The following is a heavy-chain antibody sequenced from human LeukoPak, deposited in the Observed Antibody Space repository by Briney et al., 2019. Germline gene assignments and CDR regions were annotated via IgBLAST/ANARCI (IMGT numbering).Heavy chain of an antibody. CDR3: ARGGTTVTPGLLWFDP. J-gene: IGHJ5*02. V-gene: IGHV4-59*11. Sequence: SETLSLTCSVSGGSISSHYWSWIRQPPGKGLQWIGYIYYSGSTKYNPSLKSRVTISVDTSKNQFSLKLSSVTAADTAVYYCARGGTTVTPGLLWFDPWGQGTLVTVSS. CDR1: GGSISSHY. CDR2: IYYSGST. D-gene: IGHD4-17*01.